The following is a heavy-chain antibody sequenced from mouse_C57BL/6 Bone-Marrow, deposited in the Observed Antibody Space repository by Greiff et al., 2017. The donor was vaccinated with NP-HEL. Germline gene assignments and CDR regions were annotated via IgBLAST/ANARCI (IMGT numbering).Heavy chain of an antibody. V-gene: IGHV1-69*01. J-gene: IGHJ2*01. CDR1: GYTFTSYW. CDR3: ARGLQGY. D-gene: IGHD3-1*01. CDR2: IDPSDSYT. Sequence: QVQLKESGAELVMPGASVKLSCKASGYTFTSYWMHWVKQRPGQGLEWIGEIDPSDSYTNYNQKFKGKSTLTVDKSSSTAYMQLSSLTSEDSAVYYCARGLQGYWGQGTTLTVSS.